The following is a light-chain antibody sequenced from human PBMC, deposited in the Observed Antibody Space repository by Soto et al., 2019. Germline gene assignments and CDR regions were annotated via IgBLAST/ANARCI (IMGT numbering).Light chain of an antibody. J-gene: IGKJ5*01. CDR1: QSISSSY. Sequence: EIVLTQSPGTLSLSPGERATLSCRASQSISSSYLAWYQQKPGQAPRLLIYAASSRATGIPDRFSGSGSGTDFTLTISSLQPEDFATYYCQQSYITPITFGQGTRLEIK. CDR2: AAS. CDR3: QQSYITPIT. V-gene: IGKV3-20*01.